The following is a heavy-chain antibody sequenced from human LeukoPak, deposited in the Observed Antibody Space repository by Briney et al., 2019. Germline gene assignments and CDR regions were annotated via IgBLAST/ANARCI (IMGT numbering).Heavy chain of an antibody. CDR2: ISGGGSTI. CDR1: GFTFSDYY. D-gene: IGHD6-6*01. Sequence: PGGSLRLSCAASGFTFSDYYMSWIRQAPGKGLEWISYISGGGSTIYYADSVKGRFTISRDNSKNTLYLQMNSLRAEDTAVYYCAKDRPVYSSSWVFDYWGQGTLVTVSS. CDR3: AKDRPVYSSSWVFDY. J-gene: IGHJ4*02. V-gene: IGHV3-11*01.